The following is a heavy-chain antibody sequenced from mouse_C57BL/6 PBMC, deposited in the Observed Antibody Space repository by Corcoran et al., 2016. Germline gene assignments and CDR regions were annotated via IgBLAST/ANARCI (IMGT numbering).Heavy chain of an antibody. V-gene: IGHV1-80*01. J-gene: IGHJ2*01. CDR2: IYPGDGDT. CDR1: GYAFSSYW. D-gene: IGHD1-1*01. CDR3: ARPYYYGSSYSDY. Sequence: QVQLQQSGAELVKPGASVKISCKASGYAFSSYWMNWVKQRPGKGLEWIGQIYPGDGDTNYNGKFKGKATLTADKSSSTAYMQLSSLTSEDSAVYFCARPYYYGSSYSDYWGQGTTLTVSS.